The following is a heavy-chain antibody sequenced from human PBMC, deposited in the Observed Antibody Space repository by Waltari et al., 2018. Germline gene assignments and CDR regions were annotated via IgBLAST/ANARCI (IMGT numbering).Heavy chain of an antibody. V-gene: IGHV3-48*01. D-gene: IGHD3-22*01. CDR3: AREYYYDSSGYTSP. CDR2: ISSSSSTI. CDR1: GFTFSSYS. J-gene: IGHJ5*02. Sequence: EVQLVESGGGLVQPGGSLRLPCAAAGFTFSSYSMNWVRQAPGKGLEWVSYISSSSSTIYYADSVKGRFTISRDNAKNSLYLQMNSLRAEDTAVYYCAREYYYDSSGYTSPWGQGTLVTVSS.